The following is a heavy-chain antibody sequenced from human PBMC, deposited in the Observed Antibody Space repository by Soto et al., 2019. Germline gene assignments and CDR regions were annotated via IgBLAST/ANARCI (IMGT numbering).Heavy chain of an antibody. CDR1: GYTFTNYW. CDR3: AREVMIRGINDYYGMDV. J-gene: IGHJ6*02. CDR2: IHPDDSDT. D-gene: IGHD3-10*01. Sequence: PGESLKISCKASGYTFTNYWIGWVRQMPGKGLEWMGIIHPDDSDTRYSPSFQGQVTISADKSISTAYLQWSSLKASDTAMYYCAREVMIRGINDYYGMDVWGQGTTVTVSS. V-gene: IGHV5-51*01.